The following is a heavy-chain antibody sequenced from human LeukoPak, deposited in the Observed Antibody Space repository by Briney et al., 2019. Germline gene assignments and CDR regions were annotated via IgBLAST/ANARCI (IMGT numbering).Heavy chain of an antibody. CDR1: GFTFSSHG. CDR3: AQSLAHLTVVN. D-gene: IGHD2-21*01. V-gene: IGHV3-23*01. CDR2: ISPSGDIT. J-gene: IGHJ4*01. Sequence: GGSLRLSCAASGFTFSSHGMNWVRQAPGKGLEWVSGISPSGDITYYADAVKGRFTISRDNSKNTVYLQMDSLRFKDAAVYYCAQSLAHLTVVNWGYETLVTVFS.